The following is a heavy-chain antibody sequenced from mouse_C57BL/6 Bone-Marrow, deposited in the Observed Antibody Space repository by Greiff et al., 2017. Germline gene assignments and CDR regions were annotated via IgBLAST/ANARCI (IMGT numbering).Heavy chain of an antibody. CDR3: ARPYYSNYWYFDV. D-gene: IGHD2-5*01. Sequence: QVQLQQPGAELVKPGASVKLSCKASGYTFTSYWITWVKQRPGQGLEWIGEIYPGSGSTNYNEKFKSKATLTVDTSSSTAYMQLSSLTSEDSAVYYSARPYYSNYWYFDVWGTGTTVTVSS. CDR1: GYTFTSYW. CDR2: IYPGSGST. J-gene: IGHJ1*03. V-gene: IGHV1-55*01.